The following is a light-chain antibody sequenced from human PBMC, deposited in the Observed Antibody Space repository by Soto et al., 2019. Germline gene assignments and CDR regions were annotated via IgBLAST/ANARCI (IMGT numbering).Light chain of an antibody. J-gene: IGLJ1*01. Sequence: SALTQPASVSGSPGQSITISCTGTSSDVGGYIYVSWYQQHPGKAPKLLIYEVSNRPSGVSTRFSGSKSGDTASLNISGLQAEDEADYYCSSYTSGSTPLVFGTGTKVTVL. CDR1: SSDVGGYIY. CDR2: EVS. V-gene: IGLV2-14*01. CDR3: SSYTSGSTPLV.